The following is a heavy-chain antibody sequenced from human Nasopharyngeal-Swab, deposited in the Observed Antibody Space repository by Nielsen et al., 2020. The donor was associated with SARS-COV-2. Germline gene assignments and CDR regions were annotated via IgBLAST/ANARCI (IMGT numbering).Heavy chain of an antibody. CDR2: MNPNSSNT. V-gene: IGHV1-8*01. CDR1: GYTFTSYD. D-gene: IGHD2-2*01. CDR3: ARVGAADCSSTSCYAGVSWDYGMDV. J-gene: IGHJ6*02. Sequence: ASVKVSCKASGYTFTSYDINWVRQATGQGLEWMGWMNPNSSNTGYAQKFQGRVTMTRNTSISTAYMELSSLRSEDTAVYYCARVGAADCSSTSCYAGVSWDYGMDVWGQGTTVTVSS.